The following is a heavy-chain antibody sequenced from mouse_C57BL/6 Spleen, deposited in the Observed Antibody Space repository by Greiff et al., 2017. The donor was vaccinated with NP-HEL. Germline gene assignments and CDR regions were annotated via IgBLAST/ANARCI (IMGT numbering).Heavy chain of an antibody. CDR2: INPYNGDT. Sequence: EVQLQESGPELVKPGDSVKISCKASGYSFTGYFMNWVMQSHGKSLEWIGRINPYNGDTFYNQKFKGKATLTVDKSSSTAHMELRSLTSEDSAVYYCARSGGSSSYWYFDVWGTGTTVTVSS. J-gene: IGHJ1*03. D-gene: IGHD1-1*01. V-gene: IGHV1-20*01. CDR3: ARSGGSSSYWYFDV. CDR1: GYSFTGYF.